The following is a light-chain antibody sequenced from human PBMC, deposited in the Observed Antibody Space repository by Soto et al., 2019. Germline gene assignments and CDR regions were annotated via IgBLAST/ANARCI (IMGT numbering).Light chain of an antibody. CDR1: SGHNTYT. J-gene: IGLJ7*01. Sequence: QAVLTQSSSASASLGSSVKLTCTLSSGHNTYTIAWHQQQPGKAPRYLMKLERSGSYDQGSGVPDRFSGSSSGADRYLTISNLQSEDEADYYCETWDSNTHTVFGGGTQLTV. CDR2: LERSGSY. CDR3: ETWDSNTHTV. V-gene: IGLV4-60*03.